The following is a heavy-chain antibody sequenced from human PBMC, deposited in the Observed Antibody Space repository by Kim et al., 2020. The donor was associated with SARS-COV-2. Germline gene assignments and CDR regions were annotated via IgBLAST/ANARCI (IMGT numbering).Heavy chain of an antibody. CDR3: ARDYYYGSGSYGWFDP. V-gene: IGHV3-21*01. D-gene: IGHD3-10*01. Sequence: SVKGRFTISRDNAKNSLCLKMNSLRAEDTAVYYCARDYYYGSGSYGWFDPWGQGTLVTVSS. J-gene: IGHJ5*02.